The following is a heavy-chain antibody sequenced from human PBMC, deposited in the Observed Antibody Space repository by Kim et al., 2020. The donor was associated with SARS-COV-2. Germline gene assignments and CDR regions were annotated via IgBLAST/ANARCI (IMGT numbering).Heavy chain of an antibody. D-gene: IGHD6-13*01. J-gene: IGHJ3*02. Sequence: GGSLRLSCAASGFTFSSYAMHWVRQAPGKGLEWVAVISYDGSNKYYADSVKGRFTISRDNSKNTLYLQMNSLRAEDTAVYYCARESLSKKDIAAAGTGKDAFDIWGQGTMVTVSS. V-gene: IGHV3-30-3*01. CDR3: ARESLSKKDIAAAGTGKDAFDI. CDR1: GFTFSSYA. CDR2: ISYDGSNK.